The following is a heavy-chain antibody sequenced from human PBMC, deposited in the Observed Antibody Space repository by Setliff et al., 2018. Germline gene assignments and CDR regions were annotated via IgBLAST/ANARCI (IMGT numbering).Heavy chain of an antibody. Sequence: SETLSLTCAVSGYSISSDSYWGWIRQSPGKGLEWIGSIYHSGRNYYNPSLKSRVIISVDTSKNQFSLKLSSVTAADTAVYYCARHYYDSGGYYIDYWGQGTLVTVSS. CDR1: GYSISSDSY. CDR3: ARHYYDSGGYYIDY. J-gene: IGHJ4*02. CDR2: IYHSGRN. D-gene: IGHD3-22*01. V-gene: IGHV4-38-2*01.